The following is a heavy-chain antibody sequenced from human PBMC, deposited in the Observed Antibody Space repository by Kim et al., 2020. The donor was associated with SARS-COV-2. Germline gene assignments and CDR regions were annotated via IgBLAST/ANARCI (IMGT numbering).Heavy chain of an antibody. D-gene: IGHD2-15*01. Sequence: DYAVSVKSRITINPDTSKNQFSLQLNSVTPEDTAVYYCAREVGARGNLGYWGQGTLVTVSS. V-gene: IGHV6-1*01. CDR3: AREVGARGNLGY. J-gene: IGHJ4*02.